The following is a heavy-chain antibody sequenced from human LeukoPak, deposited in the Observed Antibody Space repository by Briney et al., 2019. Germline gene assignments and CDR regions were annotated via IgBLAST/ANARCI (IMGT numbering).Heavy chain of an antibody. CDR1: GFTVSSNY. J-gene: IGHJ4*02. V-gene: IGHV3-53*01. D-gene: IGHD4-23*01. CDR2: IYSGGST. Sequence: PGGSLRLSRAASGFTVSSNYMSWVRQAPGKGLEWVSVIYSGGSTYYADSVKGRFTISRDNSKNTLYLQMNSLRVEDTAVYYCARHVLFYGGNSNYFDYWGQGTLVTVSS. CDR3: ARHVLFYGGNSNYFDY.